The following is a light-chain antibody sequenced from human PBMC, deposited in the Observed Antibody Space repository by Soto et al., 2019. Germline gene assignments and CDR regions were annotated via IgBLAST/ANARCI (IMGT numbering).Light chain of an antibody. J-gene: IGKJ5*01. V-gene: IGKV1-39*01. CDR1: KSSSSY. CDR3: QQSYSTPIT. CDR2: AAS. Sequence: PSSLSPSVSSRASITCWACKSSSSYLNWYQQKPGKAPKLLIYAASSLQSGVPSRFSGSGSGTDVTLTISSLQPEDVATYYCQQSYSTPITFGQGTRLEI.